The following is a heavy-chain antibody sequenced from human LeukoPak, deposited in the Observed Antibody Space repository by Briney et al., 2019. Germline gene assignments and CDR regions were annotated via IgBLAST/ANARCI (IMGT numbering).Heavy chain of an antibody. D-gene: IGHD6-19*01. Sequence: SETLSLTCTVSGGSISSSSYYWGWTRQPPGKGLEWIGSIYYSGSTYYNPSLKSRVTISVDTSKNQFSLKLSSVTAADTAVYYCARQAGTLLDYFDYWGQGTLVTVSS. CDR3: ARQAGTLLDYFDY. CDR1: GGSISSSSYY. V-gene: IGHV4-39*01. J-gene: IGHJ4*02. CDR2: IYYSGST.